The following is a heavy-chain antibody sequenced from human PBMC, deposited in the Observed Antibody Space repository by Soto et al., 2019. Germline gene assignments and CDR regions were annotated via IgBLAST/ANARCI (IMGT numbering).Heavy chain of an antibody. CDR3: ATFDYGSGIFDY. CDR1: GYTLTELS. Sequence: ASVKVSCEVSGYTLTELSMHWVRQAPGKGLEWMGGFDPEDGESIYAQKFQGRVTMTEDTSTDTAYMELSSLRSEDTAVYYCATFDYGSGIFDYWGQGTLVTVSS. D-gene: IGHD3-10*01. CDR2: FDPEDGES. J-gene: IGHJ4*02. V-gene: IGHV1-24*01.